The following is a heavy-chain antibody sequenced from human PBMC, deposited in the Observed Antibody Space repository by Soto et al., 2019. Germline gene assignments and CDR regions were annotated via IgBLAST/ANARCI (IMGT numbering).Heavy chain of an antibody. CDR2: IIPIFGTA. CDR1: GGTFSSYA. J-gene: IGHJ5*02. D-gene: IGHD2-15*01. Sequence: KVSCKASGGTFSSYAISWVRQAPGQGLEWMGGIIPIFGTANYAQKFQGRVTITADESTSTAYMELSSLRSEDTAVYYCARVYCSGGSCANWFDPWGQGTLVTVSS. V-gene: IGHV1-69*01. CDR3: ARVYCSGGSCANWFDP.